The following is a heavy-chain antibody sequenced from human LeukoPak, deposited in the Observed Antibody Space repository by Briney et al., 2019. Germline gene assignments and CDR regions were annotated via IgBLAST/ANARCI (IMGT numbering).Heavy chain of an antibody. CDR1: GFTFSSYW. V-gene: IGHV3-7*01. Sequence: PGGSLRLSCAASGFTFSSYWMSWVRQAPGKGLEWVANIKQDGSEKYYVDSVKGRFTISRDNAKNSLYLQMNSLRAEDTAVYYCAREVIFGAVTRRYHYYYMDVWGKGTTVTVSS. D-gene: IGHD3-3*01. CDR2: IKQDGSEK. CDR3: AREVIFGAVTRRYHYYYMDV. J-gene: IGHJ6*03.